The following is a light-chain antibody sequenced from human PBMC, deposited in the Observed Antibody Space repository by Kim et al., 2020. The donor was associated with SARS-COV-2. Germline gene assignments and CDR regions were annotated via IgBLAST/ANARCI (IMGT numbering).Light chain of an antibody. CDR1: QSVRSNY. V-gene: IGKV3-20*01. CDR2: GAS. J-gene: IGKJ4*01. CDR3: QQYGGSPPIT. Sequence: PGERATLTCRASQSVRSNYLAWYQQKVGQAPRLLISGASKRDTGIPDRFSGSGSGADFTLTISRLEPEDFAVYYCQQYGGSPPITFGGGTKVDIK.